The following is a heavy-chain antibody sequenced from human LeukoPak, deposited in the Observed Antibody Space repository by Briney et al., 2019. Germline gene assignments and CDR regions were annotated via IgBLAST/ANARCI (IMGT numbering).Heavy chain of an antibody. CDR3: ARERHSCWYSSAFYI. Sequence: GGSLRLSRAASGFTFSSYSMNWVRQAPGKGLEWVSSISSGSSYIYYADSVKGRFTIARDNAKNSLYLQMDSVRAEDTSVYDCARERHSCWYSSAFYIWGQGTMVTVSS. V-gene: IGHV3-21*01. J-gene: IGHJ3*02. D-gene: IGHD6-13*01. CDR2: ISSGSSYI. CDR1: GFTFSSYS.